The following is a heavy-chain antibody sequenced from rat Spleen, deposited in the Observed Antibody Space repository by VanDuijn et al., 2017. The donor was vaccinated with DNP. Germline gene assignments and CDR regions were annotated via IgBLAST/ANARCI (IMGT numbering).Heavy chain of an antibody. Sequence: EVHLQESGPGLVKPSQSLSLTCSVTGYSITSSYRWNWIRKFPGNKLEWMGSVNSAGTTNYNPSLKSRISITRDTSKNQLFLQVNSVTTEDTATYYCARWPGYNPPYAMDAWGQGTSVTVSS. CDR1: GYSITSSYR. CDR3: ARWPGYNPPYAMDA. CDR2: VNSAGTT. J-gene: IGHJ4*01. D-gene: IGHD1-4*01. V-gene: IGHV3-3*01.